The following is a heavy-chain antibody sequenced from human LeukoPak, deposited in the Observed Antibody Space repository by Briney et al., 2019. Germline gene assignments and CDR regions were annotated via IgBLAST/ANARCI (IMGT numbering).Heavy chain of an antibody. CDR2: IDWDDDK. J-gene: IGHJ4*02. D-gene: IGHD3-10*01. CDR3: ARIARLVRWVFEV. V-gene: IGHV2-70*11. CDR1: VFSLSTSGMC. Sequence: SGPALVKPTQTLTLTCTFSVFSLSTSGMCVSWIRQPPGKALEWLARIDWDDDKYYITSLKTRPTISKDTSKSQVVLTMSNMDAVDIATYYCARIARLVRWVFEVWRQGTLVTVSS.